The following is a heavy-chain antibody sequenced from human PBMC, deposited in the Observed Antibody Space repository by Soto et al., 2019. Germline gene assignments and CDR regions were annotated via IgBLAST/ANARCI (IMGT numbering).Heavy chain of an antibody. J-gene: IGHJ4*02. Sequence: GGSLRLSCAASGFDFTTTWMNWVRLAPGKGLEWVARIKSKNDGGTLDYASPVKGRFTISRDDSKKTSYLQMNSLKTEDTASYYCSTSGYGGFDYWGQGVLVTVSS. V-gene: IGHV3-15*07. D-gene: IGHD5-12*01. CDR2: IKSKNDGGTL. CDR3: STSGYGGFDY. CDR1: GFDFTTTW.